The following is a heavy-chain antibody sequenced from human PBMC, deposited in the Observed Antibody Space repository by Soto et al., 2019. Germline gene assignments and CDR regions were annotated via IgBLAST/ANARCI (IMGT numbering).Heavy chain of an antibody. V-gene: IGHV4-30-4*01. D-gene: IGHD2-21*01. Sequence: SEKLPLTCSVSGGSLLDAGPYWSWIRQSTGRGLEWLAYISNTGNSFSDPSLKRRLTVSIDPSRNQFSLKLASVTAADKAMYYCARKPIFSDCHVVLRVFDFWGQG. CDR2: ISNTGNS. J-gene: IGHJ4*02. CDR3: ARKPIFSDCHVVLRVFDF. CDR1: GGSLLDAGPY.